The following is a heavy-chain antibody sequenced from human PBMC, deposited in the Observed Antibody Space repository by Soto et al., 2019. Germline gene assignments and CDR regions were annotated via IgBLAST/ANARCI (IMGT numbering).Heavy chain of an antibody. J-gene: IGHJ4*02. D-gene: IGHD5-12*01. CDR1: GFTFSSYA. CDR3: ARDQSWDGYNSVDY. Sequence: QVQLVESGGGVVQPGRSLRLSCAASGFTFSSYAMHWVRQAPGKGLEWVAVMSNDGSNKYYADSVKGRFTISRDNSKNTLYLLMNSLRPEDTAVYYCARDQSWDGYNSVDYWGQGTLVTVSS. CDR2: MSNDGSNK. V-gene: IGHV3-30-3*01.